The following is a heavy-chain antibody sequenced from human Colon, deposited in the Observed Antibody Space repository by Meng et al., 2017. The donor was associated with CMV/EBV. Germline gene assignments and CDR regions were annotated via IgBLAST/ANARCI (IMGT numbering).Heavy chain of an antibody. D-gene: IGHD2-2*01. CDR2: IFPADSDT. J-gene: IGHJ4*02. Sequence: GESLKISCKGSEFTFTDYWIAWVRQMPGKGLEFMGMIFPADSDTRYSPSFQGLVSISADNSLNSAYLQFSSLKASDTAMYYCARQYCSSTSCYEGNFDYWGQGTLVTVSS. CDR1: EFTFTDYW. V-gene: IGHV5-51*01. CDR3: ARQYCSSTSCYEGNFDY.